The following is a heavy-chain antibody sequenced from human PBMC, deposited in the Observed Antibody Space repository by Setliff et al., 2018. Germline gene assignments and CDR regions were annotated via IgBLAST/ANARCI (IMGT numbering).Heavy chain of an antibody. CDR2: IGHTGSI. CDR1: GYSISSGYI. V-gene: IGHV4-38-2*02. Sequence: SETLSLTCTVSGYSISSGYIWGWIRQPPGKGLEWVGNIGHTGSINYNPSLKSRVTISVDTSKNQFSLKLSSVTAADTAVYYCASGYSYYYYYYYMDVWGKGTTVTVSS. J-gene: IGHJ6*03. CDR3: ASGYSYYYYYYYMDV. D-gene: IGHD5-18*01.